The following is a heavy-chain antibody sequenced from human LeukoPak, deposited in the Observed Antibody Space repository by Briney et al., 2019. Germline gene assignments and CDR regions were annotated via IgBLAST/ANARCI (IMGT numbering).Heavy chain of an antibody. CDR1: GFTFSSYG. Sequence: GGSLRLSCAASGFTFSSYGMHWVRQAPGKGLEWVAFIRYDGSNKYYADSVKGRFTISGDNSKNTLYLQMNSLRAEDTAVYYCAKDHPPYQLLYRELDYWGQGTLVTVSS. CDR3: AKDHPPYQLLYRELDY. J-gene: IGHJ4*02. D-gene: IGHD2-2*02. CDR2: IRYDGSNK. V-gene: IGHV3-30*02.